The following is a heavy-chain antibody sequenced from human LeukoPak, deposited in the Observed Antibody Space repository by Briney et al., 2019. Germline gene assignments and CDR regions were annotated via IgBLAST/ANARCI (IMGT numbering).Heavy chain of an antibody. CDR1: GFNFDVYG. CDR2: IRNDGSHI. V-gene: IGHV3-30*02. J-gene: IGHJ4*02. CDR3: AEEPQPYYEENYFDH. Sequence: PGGSLRLSCVASGFNFDVYGMHWVRQAPGKGLQWVAFIRNDGSHIYYADAVKGRFTISRDNSKNTVHLQMDSLTPDDMAVYFCAEEPQPYYEENYFDHWGQGTL. D-gene: IGHD3-16*01.